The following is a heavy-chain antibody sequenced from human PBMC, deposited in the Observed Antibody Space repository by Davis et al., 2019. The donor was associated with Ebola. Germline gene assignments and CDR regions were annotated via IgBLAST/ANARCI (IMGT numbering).Heavy chain of an antibody. CDR2: INHSGST. D-gene: IGHD3-3*01. CDR3: ARTDVLRFFEWSGADV. Sequence: SETLSLTCAVYGGSFSGYYWSWIRQPPGKGLEWIGEINHSGSTNYNPSLKSRVTISVDTSKNQFSLKLSSVTAADTAVYYCARTDVLRFFEWSGADVWGQGTTVTVSS. V-gene: IGHV4-34*01. J-gene: IGHJ6*02. CDR1: GGSFSGYY.